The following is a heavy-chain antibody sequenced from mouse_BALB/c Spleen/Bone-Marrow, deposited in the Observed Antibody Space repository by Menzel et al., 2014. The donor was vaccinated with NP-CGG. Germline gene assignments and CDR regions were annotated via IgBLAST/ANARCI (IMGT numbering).Heavy chain of an antibody. CDR3: ARRIPYGYAMDY. Sequence: VQLRQSGPELVKPGASVKISCKTSGYTFTEYTMHWVKQSHGKSLEWIGTINPNNGGTSYNQKFKGKATLTVDKSSSTAYMELRSLTSEGSAVYYCARRIPYGYAMDYWGRGTSVTVSS. J-gene: IGHJ4*01. D-gene: IGHD2-2*01. CDR2: INPNNGGT. V-gene: IGHV1-22*01. CDR1: GYTFTEYT.